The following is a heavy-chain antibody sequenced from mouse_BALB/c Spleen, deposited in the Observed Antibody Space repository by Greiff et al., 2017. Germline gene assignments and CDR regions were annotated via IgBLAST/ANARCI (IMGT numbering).Heavy chain of an antibody. CDR1: GYSITSDYA. V-gene: IGHV3-2*02. CDR2: ISYSGST. CDR3: ARSPTFSWFAY. Sequence: VQLQESGPGLVKPSQSLSLTCTVTGYSITSDYAWNWIRQFPGNKLEWMGYISYSGSTSYNPSLKSRISITRDTSKNQFFLQLNSVTTEDTATYYCARSPTFSWFAYWGQGTLVTVSA. J-gene: IGHJ3*01.